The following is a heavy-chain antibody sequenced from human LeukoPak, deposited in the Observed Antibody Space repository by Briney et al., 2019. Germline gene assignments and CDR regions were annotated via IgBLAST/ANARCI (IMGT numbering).Heavy chain of an antibody. J-gene: IGHJ4*02. D-gene: IGHD3-22*01. CDR3: AKDYDSSGHTHFDY. CDR1: GFTFDDYA. Sequence: GGSLRLSCAASGFTFDDYAMHWVRQAPGKGLEWVSGISWNSGSIGYADSVKGQFTISRDNAKNSLYLQMNSLRAEDTALYYCAKDYDSSGHTHFDYWGQGTLVTVSS. CDR2: ISWNSGSI. V-gene: IGHV3-9*01.